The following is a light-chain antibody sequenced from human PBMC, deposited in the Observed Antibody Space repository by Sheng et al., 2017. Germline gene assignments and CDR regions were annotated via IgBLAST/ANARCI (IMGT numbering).Light chain of an antibody. Sequence: DIQMTQSPSSLSASVGDRVTITCRASDGISRFLHWYQQKPGEAPKLLIHAASNLESGVPSRFSGSGSGTDFTLTITNLQPEDFAVYHCQQSYSSPWTFGQGTK. CDR2: AAS. CDR3: QQSYSSPWT. CDR1: DGISRF. V-gene: IGKV1-39*01. J-gene: IGKJ1*01.